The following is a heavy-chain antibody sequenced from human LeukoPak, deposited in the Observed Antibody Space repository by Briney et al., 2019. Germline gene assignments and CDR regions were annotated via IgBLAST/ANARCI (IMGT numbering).Heavy chain of an antibody. V-gene: IGHV3-21*01. CDR2: ISSSSSYI. J-gene: IGHJ3*02. CDR1: GFTFSNAW. CDR3: ARVPREFGRNDAFDI. Sequence: GGSLRLSCAASGFTFSNAWMSWVRQAPGRGLEWVSSISSSSSYIYYADSVKGRFTISRDNAKNSLYLQMNSLRAEDTAVYYCARVPREFGRNDAFDIWGQGTMVTVSS. D-gene: IGHD3-10*01.